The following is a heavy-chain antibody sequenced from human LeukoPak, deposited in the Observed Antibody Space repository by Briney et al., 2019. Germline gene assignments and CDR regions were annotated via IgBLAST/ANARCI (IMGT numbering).Heavy chain of an antibody. CDR1: GDSVSSNSAT. Sequence: SQTLSLTCAISGDSVSSNSATWNWIRQSPSRGLEWLGRTYYRSKWSYDYAASVKSRITINPDTSKNQLSLQLNSVTPEDTAVYFCARALGVTFDYWGQGTLVTVSS. V-gene: IGHV6-1*01. CDR2: TYYRSKWSY. CDR3: ARALGVTFDY. J-gene: IGHJ4*02. D-gene: IGHD3-10*01.